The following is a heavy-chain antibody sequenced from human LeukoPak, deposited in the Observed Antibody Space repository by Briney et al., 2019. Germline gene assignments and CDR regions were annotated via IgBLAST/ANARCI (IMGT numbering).Heavy chain of an antibody. J-gene: IGHJ4*02. CDR1: GFTFDDFA. CDR3: AKDIGRGGSRFESFEY. V-gene: IGHV3-9*01. CDR2: VSWHSGSS. Sequence: GGSLRLSCAASGFTFDDFAMHSVGQPPGQGVEWVTGVSWHSGSSSYTHSVKGRFTISRDNAKNSLYLQMNSLRTADTAFYYCAKDIGRGGSRFESFEYWGQGTLVTVSS. D-gene: IGHD3-16*01.